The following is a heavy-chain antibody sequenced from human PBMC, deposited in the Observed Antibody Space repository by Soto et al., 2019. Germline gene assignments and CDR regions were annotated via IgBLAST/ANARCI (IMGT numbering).Heavy chain of an antibody. V-gene: IGHV1-18*01. J-gene: IGHJ6*03. CDR3: ASPGYCSGGSCYSPPMDV. D-gene: IGHD2-15*01. CDR2: ISAYNGNT. Sequence: ASVKVSCKASGYTFTSYGISWVRQAPGQGLEWMGWISAYNGNTNYAQKLQGRVTMTTDTSTSTAYMELRSLRSDDTAVYYCASPGYCSGGSCYSPPMDVWGKGTTVTVSS. CDR1: GYTFTSYG.